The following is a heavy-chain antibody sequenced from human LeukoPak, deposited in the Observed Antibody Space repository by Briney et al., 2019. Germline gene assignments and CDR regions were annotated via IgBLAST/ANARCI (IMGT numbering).Heavy chain of an antibody. J-gene: IGHJ6*03. CDR2: MNPNSGNT. D-gene: IGHD3-3*01. CDR1: GYTFTSYD. Sequence: GASVKVSCKASGYTFTSYDINWVRQATGQGLEWMGWMNPNSGNTGYAQKFQGRVTITRNTSISTAHMELSSLRSEDTAVYYCARSPGPDFWSGYPHYYYYMDVWGKGTTVTVSS. V-gene: IGHV1-8*03. CDR3: ARSPGPDFWSGYPHYYYYMDV.